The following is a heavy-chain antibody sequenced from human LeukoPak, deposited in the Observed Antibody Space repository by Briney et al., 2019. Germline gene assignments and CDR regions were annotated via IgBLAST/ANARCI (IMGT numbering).Heavy chain of an antibody. CDR1: GFTFGTYG. J-gene: IGHJ4*02. D-gene: IGHD3-22*01. CDR3: AKGPQYYYDTSGEVDY. V-gene: IGHV3-30*02. Sequence: GGSLRLSCAASGFTFGTYGMHWVRQALGEGLEWVAFIRYDGSNKYYADSVKGRFTISRDNSKNTLYLQMNSLRAEDTAVYYCAKGPQYYYDTSGEVDYWGQGTLVTVSS. CDR2: IRYDGSNK.